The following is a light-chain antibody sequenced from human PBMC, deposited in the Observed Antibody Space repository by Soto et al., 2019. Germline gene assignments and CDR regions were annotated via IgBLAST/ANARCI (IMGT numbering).Light chain of an antibody. CDR1: TSNIGTFY. J-gene: IGLJ1*01. CDR3: AAWDDNLNAYV. CDR2: LGD. Sequence: QPVLTQPPSASSTPGQTVTISCSGNTSNIGTFYVYWYQHLPGTAPKLLIYLGDQRASGVSDRFSGSKSGTSASLAINGLRSDDEADYYCAAWDDNLNAYVFGSGTKLTVL. V-gene: IGLV1-47*02.